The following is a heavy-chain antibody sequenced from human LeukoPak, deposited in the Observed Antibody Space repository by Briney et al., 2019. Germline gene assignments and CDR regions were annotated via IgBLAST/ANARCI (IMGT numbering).Heavy chain of an antibody. CDR1: GFMFRAAA. Sequence: GRSLRLSCAASGFMFRAAAITWVRQAPGQGLDWVSLIASSGLNTYYANSVTCRFTISRDNSKNTLSPQMNSMRVTATAIYYSARDIELSGWGLGRLVTVSS. CDR2: IASSGLNT. V-gene: IGHV3-23*01. CDR3: ARDIELSG. D-gene: IGHD3-16*02. J-gene: IGHJ4*03.